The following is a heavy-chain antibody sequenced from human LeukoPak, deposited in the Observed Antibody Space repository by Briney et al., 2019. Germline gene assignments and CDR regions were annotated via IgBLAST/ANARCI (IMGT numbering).Heavy chain of an antibody. CDR1: GGSISSYY. J-gene: IGHJ6*03. CDR2: IHYSGST. Sequence: KPSETLSLTCTVSGGSISSYYWSWIRQPPGKGLEWIGYIHYSGSTHYNPSLKSRVTISVDTSKNQFSLKLSSVTAADTAVYYCARDRFGREQWLQTYYYYYMDVWGKGTTVTVSS. D-gene: IGHD6-19*01. V-gene: IGHV4-59*12. CDR3: ARDRFGREQWLQTYYYYYMDV.